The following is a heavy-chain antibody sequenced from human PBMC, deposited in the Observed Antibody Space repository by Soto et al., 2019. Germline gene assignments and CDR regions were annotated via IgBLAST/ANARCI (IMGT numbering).Heavy chain of an antibody. D-gene: IGHD2-2*01. CDR2: ISGSGGGT. CDR1: GFPFSSFD. J-gene: IGHJ6*03. V-gene: IGHV3-23*01. Sequence: GGSLRLSCAASGFPFSSFDMSWVRQAPGKGLEWVSSISGSGGGTFYADSVKGRFTISRDNSKNTLYLQMNSLRAEDTAVYYCAKVVNPLIPTALWYYYYMDVWGKATTLTVPS. CDR3: AKVVNPLIPTALWYYYYMDV.